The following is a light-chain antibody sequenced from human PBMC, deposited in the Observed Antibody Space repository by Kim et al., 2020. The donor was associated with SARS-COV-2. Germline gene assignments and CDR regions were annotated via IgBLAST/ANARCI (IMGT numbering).Light chain of an antibody. V-gene: IGLV4-69*01. Sequence: SVKLTCIPSSGHSRYTRVWHQKQPQKGPRFLMKVNSDGRYTKGDGIPDRFSGATSGTEHYLTISSLQSEDEADYYCQTWGTGFHWVFGGGTQLTVL. CDR2: VNSDGRY. CDR1: SGHSRYT. CDR3: QTWGTGFHWV. J-gene: IGLJ3*02.